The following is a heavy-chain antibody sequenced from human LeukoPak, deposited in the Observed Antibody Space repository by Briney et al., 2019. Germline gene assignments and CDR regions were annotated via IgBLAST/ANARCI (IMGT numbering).Heavy chain of an antibody. Sequence: GGFLRLSCAASGFTFSSYAMSWVRQAPGKGLEWVSAISGSGGSTYYADSVKGRSTISRDNSKNTLYLQMNSLRAEDTAVYYCAKVYSYGPSNFDYWGQGTLVTVSS. CDR1: GFTFSSYA. CDR3: AKVYSYGPSNFDY. D-gene: IGHD5-18*01. J-gene: IGHJ4*02. CDR2: ISGSGGST. V-gene: IGHV3-23*01.